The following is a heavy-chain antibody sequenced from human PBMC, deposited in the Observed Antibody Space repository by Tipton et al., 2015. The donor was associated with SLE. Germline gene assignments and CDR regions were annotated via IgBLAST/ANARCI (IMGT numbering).Heavy chain of an antibody. CDR2: IDRDGSP. CDR1: RGSLTGYS. Sequence: GLVKPSETLSLVCVVNRGSLTGYSWNWIRQFPGKGLEWIGEIDRDGSPNYKPSLQNRVTRSVDRSATQFSRRLTSVTAADTAVYYCARGVSGYYFYSYMDVWGKGTTVTISS. V-gene: IGHV4-34*01. J-gene: IGHJ6*03. D-gene: IGHD3-16*01. CDR3: ARGVSGYYFYSYMDV.